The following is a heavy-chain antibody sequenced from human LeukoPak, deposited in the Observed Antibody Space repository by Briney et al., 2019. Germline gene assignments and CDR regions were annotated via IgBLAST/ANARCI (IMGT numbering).Heavy chain of an antibody. V-gene: IGHV3-66*01. CDR2: IYSGGST. D-gene: IGHD2-2*01. CDR1: GFTVSSNY. Sequence: GGSLRLSCAASGFTVSSNYMSWVRQAPGKGLEWVSVIYSGGSTYYADSVKGRFTISRDSSKNTLYLQMNSLRAEDTAVYYCARDDVPNCSSTSCYLIRAFDIWGQGTMVTVSS. CDR3: ARDDVPNCSSTSCYLIRAFDI. J-gene: IGHJ3*02.